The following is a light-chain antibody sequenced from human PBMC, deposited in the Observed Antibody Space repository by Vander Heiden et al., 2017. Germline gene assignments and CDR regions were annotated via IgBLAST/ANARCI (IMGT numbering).Light chain of an antibody. CDR3: QQLKSYPLT. V-gene: IGKV1-9*01. CDR2: DAS. J-gene: IGKJ3*01. CDR1: QDISNK. Sequence: DIQLTPSPSFLSASVGDRVTITCRAGQDISNKLAWYQQKPGKAAKVLLYDASTLQGGVPARFSGSGSGTEFALTINSLQPEDFASYSCQQLKSYPLTFGPGTKVDIK.